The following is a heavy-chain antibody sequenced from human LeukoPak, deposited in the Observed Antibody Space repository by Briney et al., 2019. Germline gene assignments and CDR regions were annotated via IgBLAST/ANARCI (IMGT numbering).Heavy chain of an antibody. CDR2: ISFDGSNN. J-gene: IGHJ4*02. D-gene: IGHD3-9*01. Sequence: GGSLRLSCAASGFTFSIYGMHWVRQAPNKGLEWVAVISFDGSNNYYADSVRGRFTISRDNSRNTLYLQMNSLRAEDTAVYYCAKDISPYYDILTGLDYWGQGTLVTVSS. CDR3: AKDISPYYDILTGLDY. CDR1: GFTFSIYG. V-gene: IGHV3-30*18.